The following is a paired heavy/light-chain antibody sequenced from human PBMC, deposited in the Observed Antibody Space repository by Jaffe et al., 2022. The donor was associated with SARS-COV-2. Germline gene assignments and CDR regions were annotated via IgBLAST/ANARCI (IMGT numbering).Light chain of an antibody. CDR1: SSDVGSYNY. V-gene: IGLV2-11*01. CDR3: CSYAGSTIVV. Sequence: QSALTQPRSVSGSPGQSVTISCTGTSSDVGSYNYVSWYQQHPGKAPKLMIYDVTGRPSGVPDRFSGSKSGNTASLTISGLQAEDEADYYCCSYAGSTIVVFGGGTRLTVL. CDR2: DVT. J-gene: IGLJ2*01.
Heavy chain of an antibody. V-gene: IGHV1-3*04. D-gene: IGHD6-13*01. CDR1: GYSFTAHA. CDR3: AKGGSSPPGNWFDS. Sequence: QVQLVQSGAEVRNPGASVKVSCKASGYSFTAHAMHWVRQAPGQRLEWMGWINTGNSNTKYSQKFQGRVSFTRDTSASTVYMELSSLRSEDTAVYYCAKGGSSPPGNWFDSWGQGTLVTVSS. J-gene: IGHJ5*01. CDR2: INTGNSNT.